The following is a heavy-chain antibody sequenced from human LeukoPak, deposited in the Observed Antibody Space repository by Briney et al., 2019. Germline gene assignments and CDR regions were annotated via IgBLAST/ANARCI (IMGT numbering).Heavy chain of an antibody. Sequence: GGSLRLSCAASGFTFSSYEMNWVRQAPGKGLEWVSYISSSGSTIYYADSVKGRFTISRDNAKNSLYLQMNSLRAEDTAVYYCARGDYYGGGYFDLWGRGTLVTVSS. CDR2: ISSSGSTI. CDR1: GFTFSSYE. J-gene: IGHJ2*01. D-gene: IGHD3-10*01. V-gene: IGHV3-48*03. CDR3: ARGDYYGGGYFDL.